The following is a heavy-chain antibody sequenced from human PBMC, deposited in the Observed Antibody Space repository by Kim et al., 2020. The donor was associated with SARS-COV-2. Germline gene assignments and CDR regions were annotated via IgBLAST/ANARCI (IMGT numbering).Heavy chain of an antibody. Sequence: SVKVSCKASGGTFSSYAISWVRQAPGQGLEWMGGIIPIFVTANYAQKFQGRVTITADESTSTAYMELSSLRAEDTAVYYCVRGFGGRFDLKFDPWGQGTLVTVSS. CDR2: IIPIFVTA. J-gene: IGHJ5*02. V-gene: IGHV1-69*13. CDR1: GGTFSSYA. D-gene: IGHD3-10*01. CDR3: VRGFGGRFDLKFDP.